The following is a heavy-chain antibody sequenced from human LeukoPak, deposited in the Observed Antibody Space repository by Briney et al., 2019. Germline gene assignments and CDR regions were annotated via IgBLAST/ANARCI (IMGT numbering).Heavy chain of an antibody. J-gene: IGHJ4*02. D-gene: IGHD3-10*01. CDR1: GFTFSSYG. CDR3: VTRYYGSGSQKTFDY. CDR2: IWYDGSNK. V-gene: IGHV3-33*01. Sequence: GGSLRLSCAASGFTFSSYGMHWVRQAPGKRLEWVAVIWYDGSNKYYADSVKGRFTISRDNSKNTLYLQMNSLRAEDTAVYYCVTRYYGSGSQKTFDYWGQGTLVTVSS.